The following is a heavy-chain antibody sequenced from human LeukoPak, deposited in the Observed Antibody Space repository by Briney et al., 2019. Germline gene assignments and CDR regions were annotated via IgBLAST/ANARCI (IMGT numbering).Heavy chain of an antibody. V-gene: IGHV3-30-3*02. J-gene: IGHJ4*02. CDR1: GFTFSSYA. CDR3: AKSLLRFLEWTYDY. Sequence: PGGSLRLSCAASGFTFSSYAMHWVRQAPGKGLEWVAVISYDGSNKYYADSVKSRFTISRDNSKNTLYLQMNSLRAEDTAVYYCAKSLLRFLEWTYDYWGQGTLVTVSS. D-gene: IGHD3-3*01. CDR2: ISYDGSNK.